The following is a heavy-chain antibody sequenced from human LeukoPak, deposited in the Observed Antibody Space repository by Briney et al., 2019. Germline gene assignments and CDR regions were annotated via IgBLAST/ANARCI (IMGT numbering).Heavy chain of an antibody. V-gene: IGHV4-59*08. D-gene: IGHD3-9*01. J-gene: IGHJ4*02. CDR2: IYYSGST. CDR1: GGSFSGHY. Sequence: SETLSLTCAVYGGSFSGHYWSWLRQPPGKGLEWIGYIYYSGSTNYNPSLKSRVTISVDTSKNQFSLKLSSVTAADTAVYYCARLGRDYDILTGYYHPPLWGQGTLVTVSS. CDR3: ARLGRDYDILTGYYHPPL.